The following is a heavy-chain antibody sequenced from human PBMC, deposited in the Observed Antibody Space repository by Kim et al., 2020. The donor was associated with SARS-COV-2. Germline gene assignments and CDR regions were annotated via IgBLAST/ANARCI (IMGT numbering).Heavy chain of an antibody. CDR3: ARAVAVAGPGAGMDV. Sequence: NVQGRVTITAGESTSTAYMELSSLRSEDTALYYCARAVAVAGPGAGMDVWGQGTTVTVSS. D-gene: IGHD6-19*01. V-gene: IGHV1-69*01. J-gene: IGHJ6*02.